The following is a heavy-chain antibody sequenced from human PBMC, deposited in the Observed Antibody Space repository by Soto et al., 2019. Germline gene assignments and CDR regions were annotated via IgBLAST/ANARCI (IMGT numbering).Heavy chain of an antibody. CDR3: ARGLKTYYYGSGSLNWFDP. D-gene: IGHD3-10*01. CDR1: GGSIISGGYS. J-gene: IGHJ5*02. V-gene: IGHV4-30-2*01. CDR2: IYHSGST. Sequence: SETLSLTCAVSGGSIISGGYSWIWIRQPPGKGLEWIGYIYHSGSTYYNPSLKSRVTISVDRSKNQFSLKLSSVTAADTAVYYCARGLKTYYYGSGSLNWFDPWGQGTLVTVSS.